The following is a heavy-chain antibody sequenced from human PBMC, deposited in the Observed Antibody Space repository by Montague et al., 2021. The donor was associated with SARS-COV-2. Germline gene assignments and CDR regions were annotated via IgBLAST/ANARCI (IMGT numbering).Heavy chain of an antibody. CDR2: IHNGDGNT. J-gene: IGHJ5*02. CDR1: GFTFSSYA. D-gene: IGHD6-13*01. Sequence: SLRLSCAASGFTFSSYAMSWVRQAPGKGLEWVSVIHNGDGNTYYGDSVKGRFTISRDNSKNTLYLQMNSLRAEDTVVYYCAKAYSSSWWNWFDPWGQGTLVTVSS. V-gene: IGHV3-23*03. CDR3: AKAYSSSWWNWFDP.